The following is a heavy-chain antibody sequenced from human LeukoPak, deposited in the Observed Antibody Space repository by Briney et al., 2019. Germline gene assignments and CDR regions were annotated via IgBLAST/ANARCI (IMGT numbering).Heavy chain of an antibody. V-gene: IGHV3-23*01. CDR3: ARDLRTGYTYGYPLDY. CDR2: ISGSGGST. D-gene: IGHD5-18*01. Sequence: GGSLRLSCAASGFTFSSYAMSWVRQAPGKGLEWVSAISGSGGSTYYADSVKGRFTISRDNSKNTLYLQMNSLRAEDTAVYYCARDLRTGYTYGYPLDYWGQGTLVTVSS. CDR1: GFTFSSYA. J-gene: IGHJ4*02.